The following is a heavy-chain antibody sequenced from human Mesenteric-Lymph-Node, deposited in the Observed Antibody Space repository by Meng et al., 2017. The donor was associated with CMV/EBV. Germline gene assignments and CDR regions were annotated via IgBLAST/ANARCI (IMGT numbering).Heavy chain of an antibody. CDR3: ARDPIRASVATTAVDY. CDR2: INWNGDST. CDR1: GFIFDDYG. J-gene: IGHJ4*02. V-gene: IGHV3-20*04. D-gene: IGHD6-6*01. Sequence: GGSLRLSCEASGFIFDDYGMSWVRQAPGKGLEWVSAINWNGDSTGYGDPVKGRFTISRDNAKNSLYLQMNSLRAEDTAVYYCARDPIRASVATTAVDYWGQGTLVTVSS.